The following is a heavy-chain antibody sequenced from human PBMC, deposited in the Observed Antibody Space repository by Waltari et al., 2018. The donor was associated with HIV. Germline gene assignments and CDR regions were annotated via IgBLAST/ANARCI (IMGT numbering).Heavy chain of an antibody. Sequence: QVQLVESGGGVVQPGGSLRLYWVASGFTFRDSAMQWVRQAPGKGLEWVAGIWYDGSNKYYADSVRGRFTISRDNSKNTLYLQMNSPRAEDTAMYYCAKDATRLFSYYFDYWGQGTQVTVSS. J-gene: IGHJ4*02. CDR2: IWYDGSNK. CDR3: AKDATRLFSYYFDY. CDR1: GFTFRDSA. D-gene: IGHD2-15*01. V-gene: IGHV3-30*02.